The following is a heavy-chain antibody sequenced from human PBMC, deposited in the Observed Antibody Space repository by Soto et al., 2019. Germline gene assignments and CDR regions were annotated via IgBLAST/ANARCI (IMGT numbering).Heavy chain of an antibody. J-gene: IGHJ4*02. CDR3: AAAQGATTADY. CDR2: IVVGSGNT. V-gene: IGHV1-58*01. CDR1: GYTFTSSA. D-gene: IGHD1-26*01. Sequence: ASVQVSCKASGYTFTSSAVRCVRQARGQRLEWIGWIVVGSGNTNYAQKFHEGVTITRDMSTSTAYMELSSLRSEDTAVYYCAAAQGATTADYWGQGTLVNVSS.